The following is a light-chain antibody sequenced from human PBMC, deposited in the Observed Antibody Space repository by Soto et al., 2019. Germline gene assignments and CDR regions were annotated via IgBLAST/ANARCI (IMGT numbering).Light chain of an antibody. Sequence: DIQMTQSPSTLSASVGDRVTITCRASQTIGSWLAWYQQKPGKAPRLLIYGASSLQSGVPSRFSGSGSGTDFTLTISSLQPEDFATYYCQQSYSTPQTFGQGTKVDIK. CDR1: QTIGSW. CDR3: QQSYSTPQT. V-gene: IGKV1-39*01. J-gene: IGKJ1*01. CDR2: GAS.